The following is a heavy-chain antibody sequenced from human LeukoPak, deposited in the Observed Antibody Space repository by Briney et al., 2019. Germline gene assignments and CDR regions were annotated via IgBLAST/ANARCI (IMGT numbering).Heavy chain of an antibody. Sequence: SETLSLTCSVSGDSVSGYYWSWIRQPPGKGLEWIGYVYQTGHTHYSPSLKSRVTVSLDTSRNKVSLRVSSVTAADTAVYYCARKPYYYYYYGMDVWGQGTTVTVSS. V-gene: IGHV4-59*02. CDR3: ARKPYYYYYYGMDV. J-gene: IGHJ6*02. CDR1: GDSVSGYY. CDR2: VYQTGHT.